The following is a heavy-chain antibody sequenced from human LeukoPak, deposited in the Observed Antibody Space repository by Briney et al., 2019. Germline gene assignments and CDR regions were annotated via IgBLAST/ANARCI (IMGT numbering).Heavy chain of an antibody. J-gene: IGHJ6*03. V-gene: IGHV1-18*01. Sequence: ASVKVSCKASGYTFTSYGISWVRQAPGQGLEWMGWISTYNGNTNYAQKLQGRVTMTTDTSTSTAYMELRSLRSDDTAVYYCARDLHRVVVRGVPHYYYYMDVWGKGTTVTISS. CDR2: ISTYNGNT. D-gene: IGHD3-10*01. CDR3: ARDLHRVVVRGVPHYYYYMDV. CDR1: GYTFTSYG.